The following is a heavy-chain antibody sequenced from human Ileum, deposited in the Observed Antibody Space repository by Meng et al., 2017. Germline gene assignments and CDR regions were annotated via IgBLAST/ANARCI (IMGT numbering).Heavy chain of an antibody. CDR3: ARDKAVVVTTYAFDV. Sequence: LQLQGSAPGLVHPSETLSLTCTVSGGSISSTSHYWGWIRQPPGKGLEWIGSMRYSGTTYYNPSLKSRVTISVDTSKNQISLKLRSVTAADTAVYYCARDKAVVVTTYAFDVWGQGTMVTVSS. V-gene: IGHV4-39*07. CDR2: MRYSGTT. CDR1: GGSISSTSHY. D-gene: IGHD3-22*01. J-gene: IGHJ3*01.